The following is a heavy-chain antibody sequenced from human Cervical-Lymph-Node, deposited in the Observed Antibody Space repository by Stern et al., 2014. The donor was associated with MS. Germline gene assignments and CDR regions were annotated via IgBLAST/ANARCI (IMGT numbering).Heavy chain of an antibody. J-gene: IGHJ4*02. CDR3: AAGYTYGTLHY. D-gene: IGHD5-18*01. CDR1: GFTFSSSA. Sequence: QLEASGPEVKKPGTSVKVSCKASGFTFSSSAVQWVRQARGQRLEWIGWFVVGSGNTSYAQRFQERVTITRDMSTSTAYMELSSLRSEDTAVYYCAAGYTYGTLHYWGQGTLVTVSS. CDR2: FVVGSGNT. V-gene: IGHV1-58*01.